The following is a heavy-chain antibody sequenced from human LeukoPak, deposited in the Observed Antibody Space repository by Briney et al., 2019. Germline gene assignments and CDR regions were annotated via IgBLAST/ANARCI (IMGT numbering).Heavy chain of an antibody. CDR1: GYSLSSGYS. Sequence: SETLSLTCAVSGYSLSSGYSWGSIRHLPGKGLEWIGRLYHSGSTNYNPSLNSRVTISVDTSKNQVSLKLSSVTAADTAVYYCASLVVGYRDAFDIWGQGTMVTVSS. D-gene: IGHD2-15*01. V-gene: IGHV4-38-2*01. CDR2: LYHSGST. J-gene: IGHJ3*02. CDR3: ASLVVGYRDAFDI.